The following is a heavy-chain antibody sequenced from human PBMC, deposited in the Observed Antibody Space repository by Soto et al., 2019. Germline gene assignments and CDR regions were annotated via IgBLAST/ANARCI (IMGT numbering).Heavy chain of an antibody. D-gene: IGHD4-17*01. CDR2: IIPIFGTA. Sequence: RASVKVSCKASGGTFSSYAISWVRQAPGQGLEWMGGIIPIFGTANYAQKFQGRVTITADESTSTAYMELSSLRSEDTAVYYCARDRKAYGGNSGAFDIWGQGTMVTVSS. CDR3: ARDRKAYGGNSGAFDI. V-gene: IGHV1-69*13. CDR1: GGTFSSYA. J-gene: IGHJ3*02.